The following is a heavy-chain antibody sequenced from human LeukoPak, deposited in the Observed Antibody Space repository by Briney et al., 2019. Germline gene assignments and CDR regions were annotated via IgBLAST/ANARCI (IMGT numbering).Heavy chain of an antibody. D-gene: IGHD6-13*01. V-gene: IGHV1-18*01. CDR3: ARDSPYSSSSLGFDF. CDR2: ISGYNGNT. J-gene: IGHJ4*02. Sequence: KPGASVKVSCKASGYKFTIFGVSWVRQAPGQGLQWMGWISGYNGNTNFAQKFQGRVTMTTDTSTSTAYMELRSLRSDDTAVYYCARDSPYSSSSLGFDFWGQGTLVTVSS. CDR1: GYKFTIFG.